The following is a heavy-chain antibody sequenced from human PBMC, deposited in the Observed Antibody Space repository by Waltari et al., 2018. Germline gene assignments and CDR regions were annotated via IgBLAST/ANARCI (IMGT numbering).Heavy chain of an antibody. J-gene: IGHJ4*02. CDR2: IFSNDEK. V-gene: IGHV2-26*01. Sequence: QVTLKESGPVLVKPTETLTLTCTVSGFSLSNARMGVSWIRQPPGKALEWLAHIFSNDEKSYSTSLKSRLTISKDTSKSQVVLTMTNMDPVDTATYYCARTVPTRGYSGYGYFDYWGQGTLVTVSS. CDR1: GFSLSNARMG. CDR3: ARTVPTRGYSGYGYFDY. D-gene: IGHD5-12*01.